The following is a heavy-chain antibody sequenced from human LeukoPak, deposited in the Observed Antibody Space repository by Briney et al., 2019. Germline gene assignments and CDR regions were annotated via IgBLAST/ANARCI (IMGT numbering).Heavy chain of an antibody. CDR1: GFTFSSYA. D-gene: IGHD3-16*02. CDR3: ANTYDYVWGSYRPHRSY. J-gene: IGHJ4*02. V-gene: IGHV3-23*01. CDR2: ISGSGGST. Sequence: GGSLRLSCAASGFTFSSYAMSWVRQAPGKGLEWVSAISGSGGSTYYADSVKGRFTISRDNSKNTLYLQMNSLRAEDTAVYYCANTYDYVWGSYRPHRSYWGQGTLVTVSS.